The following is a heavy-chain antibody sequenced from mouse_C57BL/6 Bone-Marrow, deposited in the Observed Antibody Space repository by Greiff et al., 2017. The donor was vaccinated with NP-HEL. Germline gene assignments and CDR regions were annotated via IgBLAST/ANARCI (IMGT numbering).Heavy chain of an antibody. CDR1: GYTFTDYE. CDR2: IDPETGGA. D-gene: IGHD3-2*02. Sequence: QVQLQQSGAELVRPGASVTLSCKASGYTFTDYEMHWVEQTPVHGLGWIGAIDPETGGAASNQKFKGKALLTVDKSSRTAYMELRILTSEDSAVYYCRDSSGLDYWGQGTTLTVSS. J-gene: IGHJ2*01. CDR3: RDSSGLDY. V-gene: IGHV1-15*01.